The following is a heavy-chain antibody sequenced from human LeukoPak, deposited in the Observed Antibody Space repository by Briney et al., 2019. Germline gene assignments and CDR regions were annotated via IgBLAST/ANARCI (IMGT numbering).Heavy chain of an antibody. V-gene: IGHV3-30*04. Sequence: PGGSLRLSCAASGFTFSSYAMQWVRQAPGKGLEWVAVISYDGSKYYADSVKGRFTISRDDSKNTLYLQMNSLRAEDTAVYYCARDRFRMATPCDYWGQGTLVTVSS. CDR1: GFTFSSYA. CDR3: ARDRFRMATPCDY. CDR2: ISYDGSK. J-gene: IGHJ4*02. D-gene: IGHD5-24*01.